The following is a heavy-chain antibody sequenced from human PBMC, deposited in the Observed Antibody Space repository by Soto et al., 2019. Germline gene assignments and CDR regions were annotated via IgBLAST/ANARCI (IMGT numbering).Heavy chain of an antibody. D-gene: IGHD1-1*01. CDR3: VRGDNWNDEASDY. V-gene: IGHV3-33*01. CDR2: IWSDGNNR. CDR1: GFMFSNHG. Sequence: GRSLRLSCAASGFMFSNHGMHWVRQAPGKGLEWVAVIWSDGNNRYYADSVKGRFTISRDNSKNTVYLQMNSLRAEDTAVYYCVRGDNWNDEASDYWGQGT. J-gene: IGHJ4*02.